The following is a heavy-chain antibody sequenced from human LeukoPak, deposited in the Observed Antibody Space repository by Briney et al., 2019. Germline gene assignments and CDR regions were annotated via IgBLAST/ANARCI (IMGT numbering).Heavy chain of an antibody. J-gene: IGHJ5*02. D-gene: IGHD6-13*01. V-gene: IGHV1-2*02. CDR3: AREGYSSSYDWFDP. CDR2: INPNNGGT. CDR1: GYTFTGYY. Sequence: ASVKVSCKASGYTFTGYYMHWVRQAPGQGLEWMGWINPNNGGTNYAQKFQGRVTMTRDTSISTAYMELSRLRSDDTAVYYCAREGYSSSYDWFDPWGQGTLVTVSS.